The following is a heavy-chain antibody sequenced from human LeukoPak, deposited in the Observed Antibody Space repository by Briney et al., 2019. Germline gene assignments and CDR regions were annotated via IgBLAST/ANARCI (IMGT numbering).Heavy chain of an antibody. CDR2: IYHSGST. J-gene: IGHJ5*02. CDR1: GGSVSSGGYY. V-gene: IGHV4-30-2*01. CDR3: ASGVGYCSSTSCPGSWFDP. Sequence: SETLSLTCTVSGGSVSSGGYYWSWIRQPPGKGLEWIGYIYHSGSTYYNPSLKSRVTISVDRSKNQFSLKLSSVTAADTAVYYCASGVGYCSSTSCPGSWFDPWGQGTLVTVSS. D-gene: IGHD2-2*01.